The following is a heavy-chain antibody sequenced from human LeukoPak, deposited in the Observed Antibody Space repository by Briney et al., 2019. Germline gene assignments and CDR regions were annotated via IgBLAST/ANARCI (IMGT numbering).Heavy chain of an antibody. CDR1: GDSISSYY. J-gene: IGHJ5*02. Sequence: SETLSLTCTVSGDSISSYYWSWIRQPPGKGLEWIGYIYTSGSTNYNPSLKSRVTISVDTSKNQFSLKLSSVTAADTAVYYCARHKPRDTGWFDPWGQGTLVTVSS. CDR2: IYTSGST. V-gene: IGHV4-4*09. CDR3: ARHKPRDTGWFDP.